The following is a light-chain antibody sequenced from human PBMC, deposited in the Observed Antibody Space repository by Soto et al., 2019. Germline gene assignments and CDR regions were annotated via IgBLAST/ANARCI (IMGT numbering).Light chain of an antibody. CDR3: AAWDDSLNGPV. CDR2: SNN. Sequence: QSVLTQLPSASGTPGQRVTISCSGSSSNIGSNTVNWYQQLPGTAPKLLIYSNNQRPSGVPDRFSGSKSGTSASLAISGLQSEDEADYYCAAWDDSLNGPVFGEGTKLTVL. CDR1: SSNIGSNT. V-gene: IGLV1-44*01. J-gene: IGLJ2*01.